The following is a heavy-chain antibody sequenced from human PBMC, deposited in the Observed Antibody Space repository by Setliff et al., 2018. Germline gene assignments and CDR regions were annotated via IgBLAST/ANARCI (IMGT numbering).Heavy chain of an antibody. D-gene: IGHD2-21*01. J-gene: IGHJ4*02. CDR1: GFTFNDYG. V-gene: IGHV3-20*04. CDR2: IDWNSGSI. CDR3: VRDSPYCVNGVCRGY. Sequence: GGSLRLSCAASGFTFNDYGLTWLRRVPGKGLEWVSGIDWNSGSIGYADSVKGRFTISRERGKNSLYLQMNNLRAEDTAVYYCVRDSPYCVNGVCRGYWGQGTQVTVSS.